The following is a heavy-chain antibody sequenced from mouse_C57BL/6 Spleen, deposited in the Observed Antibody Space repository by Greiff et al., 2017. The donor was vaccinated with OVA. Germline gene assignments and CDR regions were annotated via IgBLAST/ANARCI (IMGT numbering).Heavy chain of an antibody. D-gene: IGHD2-1*01. CDR1: GFSLTSYG. V-gene: IGHV2-2*01. CDR3: ARKGGNYVGYAMDY. J-gene: IGHJ4*01. Sequence: QVQLQQSGPGLVQPSQSLSITCTVSGFSLTSYGVHWVRQSPGKGLEWLGVIWSGGSTDYNAAFISRLSISKDNSKSQVVYKMNSLQADDTAIYYCARKGGNYVGYAMDYWGQGTSVTVSS. CDR2: IWSGGST.